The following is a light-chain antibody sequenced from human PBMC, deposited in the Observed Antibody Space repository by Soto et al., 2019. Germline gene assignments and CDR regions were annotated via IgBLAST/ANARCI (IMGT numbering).Light chain of an antibody. CDR1: QSVSNN. CDR3: QQNNNWPLT. J-gene: IGKJ4*01. Sequence: EIVVTQSPVTLSVSPGERASLSCRASQSVSNNLAWYQQKPGQAPRLLIYGASTRATGIPARFSGSGSGTEFTLTISSLQSEDFAVYYCQQNNNWPLTFGGGTKVEIK. V-gene: IGKV3-15*01. CDR2: GAS.